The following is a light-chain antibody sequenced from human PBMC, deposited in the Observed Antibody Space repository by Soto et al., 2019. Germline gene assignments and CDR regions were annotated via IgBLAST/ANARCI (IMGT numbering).Light chain of an antibody. Sequence: DIQMTHSASTLSASVGDRVTITCLASQSISRWLAWYQQKPGKAPNLLIYDASSLESGVPSRFSGSGSGTEFTLTISSLQPDDFATYYCQQYNNWSGLTFGGGTKVDIK. CDR1: QSISRW. J-gene: IGKJ4*01. CDR2: DAS. CDR3: QQYNNWSGLT. V-gene: IGKV1-5*01.